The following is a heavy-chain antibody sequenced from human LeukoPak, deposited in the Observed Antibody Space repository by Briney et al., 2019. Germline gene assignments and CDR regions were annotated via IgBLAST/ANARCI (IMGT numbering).Heavy chain of an antibody. CDR2: INPNSGGT. J-gene: IGHJ3*02. CDR1: GYTFTDYY. CDR3: ARVPSRGYCSGGSCFVGAFDI. V-gene: IGHV1-2*02. D-gene: IGHD2-15*01. Sequence: ASVKVSCKASGYTFTDYYIHWVRQAPGQGLEWMGWINPNSGGTNYAQKFQGRVTMTRDTSISTAYMELSSLRSEDTAVYYCARVPSRGYCSGGSCFVGAFDIWGQGTMVTVSS.